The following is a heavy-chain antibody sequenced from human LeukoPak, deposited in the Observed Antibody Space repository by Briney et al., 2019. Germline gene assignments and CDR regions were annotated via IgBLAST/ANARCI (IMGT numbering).Heavy chain of an antibody. CDR3: ARDGYYDSSGSSAFDY. J-gene: IGHJ4*02. V-gene: IGHV4-4*02. CDR2: IYHSGSP. Sequence: SETLSLTCAVSGGSISSNNWWGWVRQPPGKGLEWIGEIYHSGSPNYNPSLKSRVTISVDTSKNQFSLKLSSVTAADAAVYYCARDGYYDSSGSSAFDYWGQGTLVTVSS. D-gene: IGHD3-22*01. CDR1: GGSISSNNW.